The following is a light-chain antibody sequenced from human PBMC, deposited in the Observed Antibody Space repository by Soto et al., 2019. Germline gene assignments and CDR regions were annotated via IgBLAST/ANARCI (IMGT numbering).Light chain of an antibody. CDR3: QQYNSYSPSYT. CDR1: QSISSW. Sequence: DIQMTQSPSTVSASVGDRVTITCRASQSISSWLAWYQQKPGKAPKLLIYKASSLESGVPSRFSGSGSGTEFTLTINSLQPDDFATYYCQQYNSYSPSYTFGQGTKLEIK. J-gene: IGKJ2*01. CDR2: KAS. V-gene: IGKV1-5*03.